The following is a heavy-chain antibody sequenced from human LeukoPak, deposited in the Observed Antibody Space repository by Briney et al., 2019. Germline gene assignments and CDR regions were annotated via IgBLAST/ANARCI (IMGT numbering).Heavy chain of an antibody. CDR3: ARVNAGPDH. CDR1: GYTFIHYY. V-gene: IGHV1-2*02. Sequence: GAPVKVSCKASGYTFIHYYIHWMRQAPGQGLEWMGWMNPNNGDTKYAQKFQGRVTMTRDTPISTAYMELSRLKSDDTAVYYCARVNAGPDHWGQGTLVTVSS. CDR2: MNPNNGDT. J-gene: IGHJ4*02. D-gene: IGHD2-2*01.